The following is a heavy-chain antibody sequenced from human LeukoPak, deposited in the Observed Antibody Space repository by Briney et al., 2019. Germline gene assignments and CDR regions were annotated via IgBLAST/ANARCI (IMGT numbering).Heavy chain of an antibody. Sequence: GESLKISCKISGYKLTNNWIGWVRQMPGKGLEWMGIIYPGDSDTRYSPSFQGQVTISADKSISTAYLQWSSLKASDIAMYYCARLAAAGKVNYYYYYMDVWGKGTTVTVSS. CDR2: IYPGDSDT. CDR3: ARLAAAGKVNYYYYYMDV. D-gene: IGHD6-13*01. J-gene: IGHJ6*03. CDR1: GYKLTNNW. V-gene: IGHV5-51*01.